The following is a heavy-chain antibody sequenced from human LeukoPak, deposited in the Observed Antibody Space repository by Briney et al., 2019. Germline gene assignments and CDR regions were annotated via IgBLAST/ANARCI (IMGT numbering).Heavy chain of an antibody. CDR2: ISWNSGSI. D-gene: IGHD3-9*01. J-gene: IGHJ4*02. V-gene: IGHV3-9*01. CDR1: GFTFDDYA. CDR3: ARHPRGWYDIVTGPSYYFDY. Sequence: GGSLRLSCAASGFTFDDYAMHWVRQAPGKGLEWVSGISWNSGSIGYADSVKGRFTISRDNAKNSLYLQMNSLRAEDTAVYYCARHPRGWYDIVTGPSYYFDYWGQGTLVTVSS.